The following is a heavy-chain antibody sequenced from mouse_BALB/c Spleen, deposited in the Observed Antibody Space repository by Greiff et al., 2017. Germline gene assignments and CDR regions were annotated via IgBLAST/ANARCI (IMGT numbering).Heavy chain of an antibody. J-gene: IGHJ2*01. CDR3: ARRGLITTVVATGGNYFDY. D-gene: IGHD1-1*01. Sequence: EVQLQQSGPELVKPGASVKISCKASGYTFTDYNMHWVKQSHGKSLEWIGYIYPYNGGTGYNQKFKSKATLTVDNSSSTAYMELRSLTSEDSAVYYCARRGLITTVVATGGNYFDYWGQGTTLTVSS. CDR1: GYTFTDYN. CDR2: IYPYNGGT. V-gene: IGHV1S29*02.